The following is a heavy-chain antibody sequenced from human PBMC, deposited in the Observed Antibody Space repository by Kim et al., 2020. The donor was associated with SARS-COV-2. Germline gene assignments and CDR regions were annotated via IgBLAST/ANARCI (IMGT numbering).Heavy chain of an antibody. CDR2: INHSGST. Sequence: SETLSLTCAVYGGSFSGYYWSWIRQPPGKGLEWIGEINHSGSTNYNPSLKSRVTISVDTSKNQFSLKLSSVTAADTAVYYCARGRLVVVAATRRWFDPWGQGTLVTVSS. J-gene: IGHJ5*02. V-gene: IGHV4-34*01. CDR3: ARGRLVVVAATRRWFDP. D-gene: IGHD2-15*01. CDR1: GGSFSGYY.